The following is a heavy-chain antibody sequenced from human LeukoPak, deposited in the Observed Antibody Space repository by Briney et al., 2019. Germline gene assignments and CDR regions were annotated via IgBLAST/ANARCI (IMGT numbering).Heavy chain of an antibody. CDR1: GYTFTSYD. CDR2: MNPNSGNT. J-gene: IGHJ6*02. D-gene: IGHD7-27*01. Sequence: GASVKVSCKASGYTFTSYDINWVRQATGQGLEWMGWMNPNSGNTGYAQKFQGRVTMTRNTSISTAYMELSSLRSEDTAVYCCARHATGDDYYYGMDVWGQGTTVTVSS. V-gene: IGHV1-8*01. CDR3: ARHATGDDYYYGMDV.